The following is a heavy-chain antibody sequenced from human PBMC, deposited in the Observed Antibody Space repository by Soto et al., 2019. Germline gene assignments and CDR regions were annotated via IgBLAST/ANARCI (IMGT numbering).Heavy chain of an antibody. V-gene: IGHV3-33*01. D-gene: IGHD6-19*01. CDR3: ARKMGVAVAGRGYFDY. Sequence: QVQLVESGGGVVQPGRSLRLSCAASGFTFSSYGMHWVRQAPGKGLEWVAVIWYDGSNKYYADSVKGRFTISRDNSKNTLYLQMNSLRAEDTAVYYCARKMGVAVAGRGYFDYWGQGTLVTVSS. CDR2: IWYDGSNK. J-gene: IGHJ4*02. CDR1: GFTFSSYG.